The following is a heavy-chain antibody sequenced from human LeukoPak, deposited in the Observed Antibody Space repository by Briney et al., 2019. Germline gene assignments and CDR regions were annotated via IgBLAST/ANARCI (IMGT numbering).Heavy chain of an antibody. CDR2: IRYDGSNK. CDR3: ARASSTGTRKRNYYMDV. J-gene: IGHJ6*03. D-gene: IGHD1-1*01. Sequence: GGSLRLSCAASGFTFSSYGMHWVRQAPGKGLEWVAFIRYDGSNKYYADSVKGRFTISRDNAKNTLYLQMNSLRAEDTAVYYCARASSTGTRKRNYYMDVWGKGTTVTVSS. CDR1: GFTFSSYG. V-gene: IGHV3-30*02.